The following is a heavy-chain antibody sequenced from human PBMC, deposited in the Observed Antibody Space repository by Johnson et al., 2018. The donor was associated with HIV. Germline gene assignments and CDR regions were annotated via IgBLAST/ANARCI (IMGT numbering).Heavy chain of an antibody. V-gene: IGHV3-30-3*01. Sequence: QVQLVESGGGVVQPGRSLRLSCAASGFTFSNYAMHWVRQAPGKGLEWVAVISYDGSNKYYADSVKGRFTISRDNSKNTLNLQMNSLRAEDTAVYYCVSREWELHAFDIWGQGTMVTVSS. D-gene: IGHD1-26*01. CDR2: ISYDGSNK. CDR3: VSREWELHAFDI. CDR1: GFTFSNYA. J-gene: IGHJ3*02.